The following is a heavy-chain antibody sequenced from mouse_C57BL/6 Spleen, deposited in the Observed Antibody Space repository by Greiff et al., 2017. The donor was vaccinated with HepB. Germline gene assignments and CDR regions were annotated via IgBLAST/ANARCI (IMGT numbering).Heavy chain of an antibody. J-gene: IGHJ2*01. D-gene: IGHD1-1*01. CDR1: GYAFSSYW. Sequence: QVQLQQSGAELVKPGASVKISCKASGYAFSSYWMNWVKQRPGKGLEWIGQIYPGDGDTNYNGKFKGKATLTADKSSSTAYMQRSSLTSEDSAVYFCARLDITTGRGGDYWGQGTTLTVSS. CDR2: IYPGDGDT. CDR3: ARLDITTGRGGDY. V-gene: IGHV1-80*01.